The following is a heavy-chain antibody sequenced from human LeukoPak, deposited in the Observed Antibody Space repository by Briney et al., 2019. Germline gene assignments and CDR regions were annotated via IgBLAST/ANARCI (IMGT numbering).Heavy chain of an antibody. V-gene: IGHV3-33*01. CDR2: IWYDGSKK. CDR1: GFTFSDYG. J-gene: IGHJ6*03. D-gene: IGHD6-25*01. Sequence: GRSLRLSCAASGFTFSDYGMHWVRQAPGKGLEWVAVIWYDGSKKYYADSVKGRFTISRDNSKNTLYLQMNSLRDEDTAVYYCARGPFRAGSYYYYMDVWGTGTTVTVSS. CDR3: ARGPFRAGSYYYYMDV.